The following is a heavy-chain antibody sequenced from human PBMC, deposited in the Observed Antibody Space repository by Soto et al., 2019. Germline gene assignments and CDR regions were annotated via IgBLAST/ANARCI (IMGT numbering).Heavy chain of an antibody. D-gene: IGHD2-2*01. Sequence: ASVKVSCKVSGYTLSEVSIHWVRQTPGKGLEWMGGFDPENDETSYAQKFQGRVTLTEDTSTDTAYLELSSLRSEDAAIYYCAIAAYCSGATCYSGYNWFDPWGQGTQVTVSS. CDR1: GYTLSEVS. CDR2: FDPENDET. J-gene: IGHJ5*02. V-gene: IGHV1-24*01. CDR3: AIAAYCSGATCYSGYNWFDP.